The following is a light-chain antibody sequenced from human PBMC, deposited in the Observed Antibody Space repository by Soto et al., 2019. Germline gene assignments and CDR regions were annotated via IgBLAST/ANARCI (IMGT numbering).Light chain of an antibody. V-gene: IGLV2-14*03. CDR3: YSYTSSNTYV. CDR1: SSDVGGYNY. CDR2: DVS. Sequence: QSALTQPASVSGSPGQSITISCTGTSSDVGGYNYVSWYQHHPGTVPQLMIYDVSNRPSGVSNRFSGSKSGNTASLTISGLQAEDEADYYCYSYTSSNTYVFGTGTKVTVL. J-gene: IGLJ1*01.